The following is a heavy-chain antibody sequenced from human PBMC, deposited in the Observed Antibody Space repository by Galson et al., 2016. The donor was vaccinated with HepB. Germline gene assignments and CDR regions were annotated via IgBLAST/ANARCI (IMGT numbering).Heavy chain of an antibody. V-gene: IGHV3-66*01. J-gene: IGHJ6*02. CDR3: ARAPIEVDGMRHYYYGMDV. D-gene: IGHD6-19*01. Sequence: SLRLSCAVSGFTVSNNYMSWVRQAPGKGLEWVSLIYSGGSTYYADSVKGRFTISRDNAKKSLYLQMNSLRAEDTAVYYCARAPIEVDGMRHYYYGMDVWGQGTTVAVSS. CDR1: GFTVSNNY. CDR2: IYSGGST.